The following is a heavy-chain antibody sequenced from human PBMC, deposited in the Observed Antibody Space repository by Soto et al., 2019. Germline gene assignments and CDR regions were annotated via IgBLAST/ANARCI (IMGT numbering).Heavy chain of an antibody. D-gene: IGHD1-1*01. J-gene: IGHJ4*02. CDR1: GDSVSSNSAA. CDR2: TYYRSKWYN. Sequence: SQTLSLTCVISGDSVSSNSAAWNWIRQSPSRGLEWLGRTYYRSKWYNDYAVSVKSRITINPDTSKNQFSLQLNSVTPEDTAVYYCARNQGWNDDGSFDYWGQGTLVTVSS. CDR3: ARNQGWNDDGSFDY. V-gene: IGHV6-1*01.